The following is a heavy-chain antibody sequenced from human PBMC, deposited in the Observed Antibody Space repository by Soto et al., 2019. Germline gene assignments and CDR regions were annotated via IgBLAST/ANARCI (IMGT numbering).Heavy chain of an antibody. V-gene: IGHV4-34*01. CDR1: GGSFSGYD. CDR2: INHSGST. Sequence: SESLSLTCAVYGGSFSGYDWNWIRQPPGKGLEWIGEINHSGSTNYNPSLKSRVTISVDTSKNQFSLKLSSVTAADTAVYYCASRNYYGSGSYHYYFDYWGQGTLVTVSS. J-gene: IGHJ4*02. CDR3: ASRNYYGSGSYHYYFDY. D-gene: IGHD3-10*01.